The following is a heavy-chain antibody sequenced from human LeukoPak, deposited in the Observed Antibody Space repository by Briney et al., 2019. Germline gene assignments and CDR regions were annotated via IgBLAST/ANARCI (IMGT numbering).Heavy chain of an antibody. Sequence: ASVKVSCKASGYSFIGYYMHWVRQAPGQGLEWTGWFNPNIGGTNYAQKFQGRVTITADKSTSTAYMELSSLRSEDTAVYYCARFCSSTSCHVPDYWGQGTLVTVSS. J-gene: IGHJ4*02. D-gene: IGHD2-2*01. CDR1: GYSFIGYY. V-gene: IGHV1-2*02. CDR3: ARFCSSTSCHVPDY. CDR2: FNPNIGGT.